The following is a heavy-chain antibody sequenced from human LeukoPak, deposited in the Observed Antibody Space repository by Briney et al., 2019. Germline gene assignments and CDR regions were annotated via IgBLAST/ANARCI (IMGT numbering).Heavy chain of an antibody. Sequence: GGSLRLSCAVSGFTFSSYWMNWVRQAPGKGLEWVASIRQDGGEKPYVDSVKGRFTISRDNTKNSLYLQINSLRAEDTAMYYCARDGTAPGLYFDLWGQGTLVTVSS. D-gene: IGHD6-13*01. J-gene: IGHJ4*01. CDR1: GFTFSSYW. CDR3: ARDGTAPGLYFDL. CDR2: IRQDGGEK. V-gene: IGHV3-7*01.